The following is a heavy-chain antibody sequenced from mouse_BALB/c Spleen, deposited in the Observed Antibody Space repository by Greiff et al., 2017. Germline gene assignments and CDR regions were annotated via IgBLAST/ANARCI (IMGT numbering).Heavy chain of an antibody. CDR2: INSNGGST. V-gene: IGHV5-6-3*01. J-gene: IGHJ3*01. Sequence: EVKLVESGGGLVQPGGSLKLSCAASGFTFSSYGMSWVRQTPDKRLELVATINSNGGSTYYPDSVKGRFTISRDNAKNTLYLQMSSLKSEDTAMYYCARDRGDDSEGSWFAYWGQGTLVTVSA. CDR1: GFTFSSYG. CDR3: ARDRGDDSEGSWFAY. D-gene: IGHD2-13*01.